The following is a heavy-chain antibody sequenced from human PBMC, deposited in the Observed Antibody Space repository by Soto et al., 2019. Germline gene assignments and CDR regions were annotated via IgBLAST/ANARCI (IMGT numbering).Heavy chain of an antibody. CDR3: ASFCSGGSCQTRVPEDYWYFDL. D-gene: IGHD2-15*01. CDR2: IYHSGST. J-gene: IGHJ2*01. Sequence: QVQLQESGPGLVKPSGTLSLTCAVSSGSISSSNWWSWVRQPPGKGLEWVGEIYHSGSTNYNPSLKSRVTISVDKSKNQFSLKLSSVTAADTAVYYCASFCSGGSCQTRVPEDYWYFDLWGRGTLVTVSS. CDR1: SGSISSSNW. V-gene: IGHV4-4*02.